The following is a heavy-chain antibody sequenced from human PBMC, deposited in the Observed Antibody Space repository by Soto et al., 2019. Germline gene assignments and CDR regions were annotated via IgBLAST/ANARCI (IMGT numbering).Heavy chain of an antibody. J-gene: IGHJ6*03. CDR3: ARGGISHWAYFYYMDV. CDR1: GGSLSDYF. Sequence: QVQLQQWGAGLLKPSETLSLTCVVSGGSLSDYFWSWIRQPPGMALEWIGEINHLGSINYNPSLKSRATMPVDTSKNQSSLTLNSVTAADTATYYCARGGISHWAYFYYMDVWDRGTTVTVSS. D-gene: IGHD2-21*01. CDR2: INHLGSI. V-gene: IGHV4-34*01.